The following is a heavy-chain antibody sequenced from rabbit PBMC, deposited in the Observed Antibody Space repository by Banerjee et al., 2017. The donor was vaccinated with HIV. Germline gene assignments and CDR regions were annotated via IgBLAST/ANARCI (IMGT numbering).Heavy chain of an antibody. CDR1: GFTLSSYW. Sequence: QSLEESGGDLVKPGASLTLTCTASGFTLSSYWMCWVRQAPGKGLEWIACIATGSSGSTYYATWAKGRFTVSKTSSTTVTLQMTSLTAADTASYFCARDLAGVIGWNFNLWGQGTLVTVS. D-gene: IGHD4-1*01. J-gene: IGHJ4*01. CDR2: IATGSSGST. V-gene: IGHV1S40*01. CDR3: ARDLAGVIGWNFNL.